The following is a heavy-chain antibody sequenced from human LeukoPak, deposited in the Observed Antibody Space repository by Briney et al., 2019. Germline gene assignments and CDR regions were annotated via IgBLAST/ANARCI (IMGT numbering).Heavy chain of an antibody. J-gene: IGHJ6*02. CDR1: GFTFSSYE. D-gene: IGHD2-8*01. Sequence: PGGSLRLSCAASGFTFSSYEMNWVRQAPGKGLERVSYISSSGSTIYYADSVKGRFTISRDNAKNSLYLQMNSLRAEDTAVYYCARAEWNYYYYGMDVWGQGTTVTVSS. CDR3: ARAEWNYYYYGMDV. CDR2: ISSSGSTI. V-gene: IGHV3-48*03.